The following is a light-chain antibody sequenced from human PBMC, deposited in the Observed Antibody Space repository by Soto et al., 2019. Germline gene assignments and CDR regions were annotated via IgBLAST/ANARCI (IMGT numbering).Light chain of an antibody. CDR2: AAS. V-gene: IGKV1-12*01. CDR1: QSVNNL. J-gene: IGKJ5*01. CDR3: LQANRVPLS. Sequence: TQSPGTLSLSPGERATLSCRASQSVNNLLAWYQQKPGKAPKLLIYAASSLQSGVPPRFSGSGSGTDFTLTISSLQPEDFAIYFCLQANRVPLSFGQGTRLEVK.